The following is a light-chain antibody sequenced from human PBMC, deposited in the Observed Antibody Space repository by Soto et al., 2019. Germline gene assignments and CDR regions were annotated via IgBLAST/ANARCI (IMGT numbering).Light chain of an antibody. V-gene: IGLV2-14*01. Sequence: QSALTQPASVSGSPGQSITIXCTGTSSDVGGYNYVSWYQQHPGKAPKLMIYDVSNRPSGVSNRFSGSKSGNTASLTISGLQAEDEADYYCSSYTSSSTLDVVFGGGTKLTVL. J-gene: IGLJ2*01. CDR2: DVS. CDR3: SSYTSSSTLDVV. CDR1: SSDVGGYNY.